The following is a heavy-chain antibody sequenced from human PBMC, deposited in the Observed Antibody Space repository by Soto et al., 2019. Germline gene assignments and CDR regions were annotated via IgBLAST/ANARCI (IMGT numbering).Heavy chain of an antibody. V-gene: IGHV1-2*02. CDR3: ARVIAYCGGDCYSLGDY. D-gene: IGHD2-21*02. J-gene: IGHJ4*02. Sequence: QVQLVQSGAEVKKPGASVKVSCTASGYTFTGYYMHWVRQAPGQGLEWMGWINPNSGGTNYAQKFKGRVTMTRDTCISTADIEVSRLRSDDTAVYYCARVIAYCGGDCYSLGDYWGQGTLVTVSS. CDR1: GYTFTGYY. CDR2: INPNSGGT.